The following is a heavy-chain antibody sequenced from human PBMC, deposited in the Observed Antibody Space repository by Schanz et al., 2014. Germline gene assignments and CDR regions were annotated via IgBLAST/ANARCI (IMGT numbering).Heavy chain of an antibody. J-gene: IGHJ4*02. V-gene: IGHV3-23*04. CDR2: ISASGGDT. CDR3: AKVRYSSGWRGDYFDE. CDR1: EFTFSTDA. D-gene: IGHD6-25*01. Sequence: EVQLVESGGGVVQPGRSLRLSCAASEFTFSTDAMSWVRQAPGKGLEWLSVISASGGDTYYADSVKGRFTISRDNAKNTLYLQMNTLRAEDTAVYYCAKVRYSSGWRGDYFDEWGQGTLVTVAS.